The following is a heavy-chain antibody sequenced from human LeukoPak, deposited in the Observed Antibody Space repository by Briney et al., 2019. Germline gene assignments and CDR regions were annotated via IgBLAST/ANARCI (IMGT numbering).Heavy chain of an antibody. Sequence: SETLSLTCTVSGGSISSYYWSWIRQPPGKGLEWIGYIYYSGSSNYNPSLKSRVTISVDTSKNQFSLKLSSVTAADTAVYYCARAWGDIVVVPAAPYGMDVWGQGTTVTVSS. CDR2: IYYSGSS. D-gene: IGHD2-2*01. CDR3: ARAWGDIVVVPAAPYGMDV. V-gene: IGHV4-59*01. J-gene: IGHJ6*02. CDR1: GGSISSYY.